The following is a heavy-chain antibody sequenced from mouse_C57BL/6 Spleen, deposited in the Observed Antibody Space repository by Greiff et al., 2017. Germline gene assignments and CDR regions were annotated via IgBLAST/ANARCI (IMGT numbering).Heavy chain of an antibody. CDR2: ISGGGGNT. CDR1: GFTFSSYT. V-gene: IGHV5-9*01. CDR3: ARPGYYGSSYYFDY. D-gene: IGHD1-1*01. J-gene: IGHJ2*01. Sequence: EVMLVESGGGLVKPGGSLKLSCAASGFTFSSYTMSWVRQTPEKRLEWVATISGGGGNTYYPDSVKGRFTISRDNAKNTLYLQMSSLRSEDTALYYCARPGYYGSSYYFDYWGQGTTRTVSS.